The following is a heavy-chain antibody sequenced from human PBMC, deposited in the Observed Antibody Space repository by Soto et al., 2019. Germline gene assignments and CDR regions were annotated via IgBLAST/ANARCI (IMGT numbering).Heavy chain of an antibody. Sequence: SGGSLRLSCAAFGFTFSSYAMSWVRQAPGKGMEWVSAISGSCGSTYYADSVKGRFTISRDNSKNTLYLQMNSLRAEDTAVYYRAKEDGYKVKAGVGGYWGQGTLVTVSS. CDR1: GFTFSSYA. CDR3: AKEDGYKVKAGVGGY. V-gene: IGHV3-23*01. D-gene: IGHD3-22*01. CDR2: ISGSCGST. J-gene: IGHJ4*02.